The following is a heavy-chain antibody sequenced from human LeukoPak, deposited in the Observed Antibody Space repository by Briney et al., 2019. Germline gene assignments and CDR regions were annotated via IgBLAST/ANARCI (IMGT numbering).Heavy chain of an antibody. CDR3: AREEPLTSPSSRGAFDI. Sequence: PSETLSLTCTVSDGSITNYDWSWVRQPPGKGLEFIGHVHYSGTTNYNPSLRSRVTISIDTSKKHFFLKLKSVTAANTAVYYCAREEPLTSPSSRGAFDIWGQGTMVTVSS. V-gene: IGHV4-59*01. J-gene: IGHJ3*02. D-gene: IGHD6-13*01. CDR2: VHYSGTT. CDR1: DGSITNYD.